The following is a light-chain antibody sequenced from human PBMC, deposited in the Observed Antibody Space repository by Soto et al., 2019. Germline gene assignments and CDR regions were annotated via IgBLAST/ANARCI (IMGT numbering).Light chain of an antibody. Sequence: DIKMHQSPSTLSGSVGDRVTITCRASQTISSWLAWYQQEPGKAPKLLIYKASTLKSGVPSRFSGSGSGTEFTLTISSLQPDDFATYYCQHYNSYSEAFGQGTKVDIK. V-gene: IGKV1-5*03. CDR2: KAS. CDR3: QHYNSYSEA. CDR1: QTISSW. J-gene: IGKJ1*01.